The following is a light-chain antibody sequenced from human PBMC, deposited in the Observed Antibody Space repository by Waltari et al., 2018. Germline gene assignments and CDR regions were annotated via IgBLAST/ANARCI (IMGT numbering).Light chain of an antibody. CDR3: CSYAGSYTWV. CDR2: DDN. CDR1: SSDDGNYNL. J-gene: IGLJ3*02. V-gene: IGLV2-23*01. Sequence: QSALTQPASVSGSPGQSITISCPGTSSDDGNYNLVSWYQQYPGKAPKVMIYDDNRRPSGVSDRFSGSKSGNTASLTISGVQAEDEADYYCCSYAGSYTWVFGGGTKLTVL.